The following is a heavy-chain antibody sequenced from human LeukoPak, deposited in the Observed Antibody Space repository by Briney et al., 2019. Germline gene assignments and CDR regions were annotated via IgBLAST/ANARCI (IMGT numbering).Heavy chain of an antibody. V-gene: IGHV4-38-2*02. D-gene: IGHD2-15*01. CDR2: IYHSGST. J-gene: IGHJ4*02. CDR1: GYSISSGYH. Sequence: SETLSLTCTVSGYSISSGYHWGWIRQPPGKGLEWIGSIYHSGSTYYNPSLKSRVTISVDTSKNQFSLKLSSVTAADTAVYYCASPGATIPLQYCSGGSCYHPSVYWGQGTLVTVSS. CDR3: ASPGATIPLQYCSGGSCYHPSVY.